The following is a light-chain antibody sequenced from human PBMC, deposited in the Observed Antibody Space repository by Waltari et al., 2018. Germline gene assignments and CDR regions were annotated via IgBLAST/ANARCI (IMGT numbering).Light chain of an antibody. CDR2: GAS. Sequence: EIVLTQSAGTWSLSPGERATLSFRASQRVSRALAWYQQKPGQAPRLLIYGASNRATGIPDRFSGSGSGTDFSLTISSLEPEDFAVYYCQHYLRLPATFGQGTKVEIK. V-gene: IGKV3-20*01. J-gene: IGKJ1*01. CDR3: QHYLRLPAT. CDR1: QRVSRA.